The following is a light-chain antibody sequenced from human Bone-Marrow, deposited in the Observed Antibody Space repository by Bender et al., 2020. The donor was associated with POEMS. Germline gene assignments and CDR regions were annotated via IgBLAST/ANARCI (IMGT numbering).Light chain of an antibody. J-gene: IGLJ3*02. CDR1: RIGSLS. Sequence: SYVLTQPPSVSVAPGRTARITCGGLRIGSLSVHWYQQKPGQAPLLVVYDDSDRASGIPERFSGSNSANTATLTISRVEAGDEAVYYCQVWDRRSDPCVFGGGTSLTVL. V-gene: IGLV3-21*03. CDR3: QVWDRRSDPCV. CDR2: DDS.